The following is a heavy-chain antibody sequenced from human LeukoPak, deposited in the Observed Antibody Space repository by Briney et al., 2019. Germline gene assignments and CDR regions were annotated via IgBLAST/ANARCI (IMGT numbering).Heavy chain of an antibody. CDR1: GFTFCSYG. Sequence: GGSLTFYCAAYGFTFCSYGRHWLRTAQGKGLEWVAFIRYDGSNKYYADSVKGRFTISRDNAKNSLYLQMNSLRAEDTAVYYCARDLIVGTTIRYYFDYWGQGTLVTVSS. CDR3: ARDLIVGTTIRYYFDY. J-gene: IGHJ4*02. V-gene: IGHV3-30*02. CDR2: IRYDGSNK. D-gene: IGHD1-26*01.